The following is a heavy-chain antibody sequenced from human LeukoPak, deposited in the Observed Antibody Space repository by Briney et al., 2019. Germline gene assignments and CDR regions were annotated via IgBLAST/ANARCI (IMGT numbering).Heavy chain of an antibody. CDR1: GGSISSYY. CDR3: ARDSLVGAPYYYMDV. D-gene: IGHD1-26*01. V-gene: IGHV4-59*01. J-gene: IGHJ6*03. Sequence: SETLSLTCTVSGGSISSYYWSWIRQPPGKGLEWIGYIYYSGSTNYNPSLKSRVTISVDTSKNQFSLKLSSVTAADTAVYYCARDSLVGAPYYYMDVWGKGTTVTVSS. CDR2: IYYSGST.